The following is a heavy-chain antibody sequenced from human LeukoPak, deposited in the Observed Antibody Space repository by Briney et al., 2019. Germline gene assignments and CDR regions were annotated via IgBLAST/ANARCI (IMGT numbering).Heavy chain of an antibody. V-gene: IGHV4-61*02. J-gene: IGHJ4*02. CDR3: ARQSAIPIYGY. Sequence: SETLSLTCTVSGGSISSGSYYWSWIRQPAGKGLEWIGRIYTSGSTNYNPSLKSRVTISVDTSKNQFSLKLSSVTAADTAVYYCARQSAIPIYGYWGQGTLVTVSS. CDR1: GGSISSGSYY. D-gene: IGHD4-17*01. CDR2: IYTSGST.